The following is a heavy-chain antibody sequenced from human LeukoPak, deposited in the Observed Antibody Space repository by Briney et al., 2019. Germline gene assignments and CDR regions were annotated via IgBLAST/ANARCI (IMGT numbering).Heavy chain of an antibody. Sequence: GGSLRLSCAASGFTFSSYAMSWVRQAPGKGPEWVSYISGSSNTISYADSVKGRFTTSRDNAKNSLYLQMNSLRADDTAAYYCARDRAAHYMDVWGKGTTVTVSS. CDR1: GFTFSSYA. J-gene: IGHJ6*03. CDR2: ISGSSNTI. V-gene: IGHV3-48*01. D-gene: IGHD3-10*01. CDR3: ARDRAAHYMDV.